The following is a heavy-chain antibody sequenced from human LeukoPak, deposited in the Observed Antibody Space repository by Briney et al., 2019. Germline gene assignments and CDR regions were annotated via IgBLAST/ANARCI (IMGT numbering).Heavy chain of an antibody. CDR2: IIPIFGTA. J-gene: IGHJ3*02. V-gene: IGHV1-69*05. CDR1: GGTFSSYA. Sequence: ASVKVSCKASGGTFSSYAISWVRQAPGQGLEWMGGIIPIFGTANYAQKFQGRVTMTTDTSTSTAYMELRSPRSDDTAVYYCARHRLHRIYYDSSGYYHDALDIWGQGTMITVSS. CDR3: ARHRLHRIYYDSSGYYHDALDI. D-gene: IGHD3-22*01.